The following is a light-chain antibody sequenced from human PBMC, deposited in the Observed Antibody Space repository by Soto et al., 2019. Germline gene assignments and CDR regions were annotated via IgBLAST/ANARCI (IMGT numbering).Light chain of an antibody. V-gene: IGKV1-39*01. CDR2: AAS. J-gene: IGKJ3*01. CDR3: QQSYSSPFT. CDR1: QSISSY. Sequence: DIQMTQSPSSLSASVGDRVTITCRASQSISSYLNWYQQKPGKAPKLLIYAASSLESGVPSRFSGSRAETDFTLNISSLQPEDFANYYCQQSYSSPFTFGPGNKVVIK.